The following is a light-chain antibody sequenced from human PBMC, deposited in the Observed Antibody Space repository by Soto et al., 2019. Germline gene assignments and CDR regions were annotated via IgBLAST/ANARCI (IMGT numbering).Light chain of an antibody. CDR3: QQYNSYSRAWT. J-gene: IGKJ1*01. CDR2: DAS. CDR1: QSISSW. Sequence: DIQMTQSPSTLSASVGDRVTITCRASQSISSWLAWYQQKPGKAPKLLIYDASSLESGVPSRFSGSGSGTEFTLTISILQPDDFATYYCQQYNSYSRAWTFGQGTKVEIK. V-gene: IGKV1-5*01.